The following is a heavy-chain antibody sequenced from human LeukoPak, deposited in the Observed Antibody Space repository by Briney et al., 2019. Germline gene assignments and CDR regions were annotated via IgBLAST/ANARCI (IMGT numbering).Heavy chain of an antibody. Sequence: GGSLRLSCAASGFTFSIYTMSWVRQAPGKGLEWVSAISGSGGSTNYADSVKGRFTISRDNSKNTLYLQMNSLRAEDTAVYYCAKGADIVVVPAALDYWGQGTLVTVSS. CDR1: GFTFSIYT. D-gene: IGHD2-2*01. CDR3: AKGADIVVVPAALDY. CDR2: ISGSGGST. J-gene: IGHJ4*02. V-gene: IGHV3-23*01.